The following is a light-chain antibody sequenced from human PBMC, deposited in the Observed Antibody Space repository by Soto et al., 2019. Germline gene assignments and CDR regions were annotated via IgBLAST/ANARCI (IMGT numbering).Light chain of an antibody. CDR3: QHSGGSPLVT. V-gene: IGKV3-20*01. CDR1: QSISN. CDR2: GAS. Sequence: IVLTQSPGTLSLSPGERDTLSCRASQSISNLAWYQQKPGQAPRLLIYGASSRATGVPDRFSGSGSGTDFTLNISRLEPEDFAVYYCQHSGGSPLVTFGQGTRLDI. J-gene: IGKJ5*01.